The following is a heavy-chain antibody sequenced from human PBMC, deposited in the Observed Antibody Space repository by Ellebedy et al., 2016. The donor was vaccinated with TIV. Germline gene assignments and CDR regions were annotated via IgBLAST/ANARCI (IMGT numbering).Heavy chain of an antibody. J-gene: IGHJ3*02. D-gene: IGHD5-18*01. CDR2: ISLSSSTI. CDR3: ARGADTTMVWGALDI. Sequence: GESLKISCAASGFTFSSCSMNWVRQAPGKGLEWVSHISLSSSTIYYADSVKGRFTISRDNAKNSLSLQMNSLRDEDTAVYYCARGADTTMVWGALDIWGQGTVVTVSS. CDR1: GFTFSSCS. V-gene: IGHV3-48*02.